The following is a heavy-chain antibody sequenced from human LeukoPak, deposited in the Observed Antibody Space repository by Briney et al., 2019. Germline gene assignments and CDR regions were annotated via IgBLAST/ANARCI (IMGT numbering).Heavy chain of an antibody. J-gene: IGHJ4*02. D-gene: IGHD5-24*01. Sequence: GESLKISCKGSGYSFTSYWIGWVRQMPGKGLVWMGIIFPGVSDSRYCPSFQGQVTISVDNSISTAYLQWNSLKASDTAIYYCARFRDDFPDYWGQGTLIIVSS. CDR3: ARFRDDFPDY. V-gene: IGHV5-51*01. CDR2: IFPGVSDS. CDR1: GYSFTSYW.